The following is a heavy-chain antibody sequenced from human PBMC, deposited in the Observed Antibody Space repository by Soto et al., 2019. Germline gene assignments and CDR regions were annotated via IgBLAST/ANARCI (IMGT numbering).Heavy chain of an antibody. J-gene: IGHJ4*02. D-gene: IGHD1-26*01. Sequence: RGSLCLSCLASGFIFRSYAIHWVRQAPGKGLEWVAVITYDGANGYYADSVRGRFAISRDNSKSTLFLQMNSLRPEDTAVYYCARAFSGSYPNFDYWGQGTLVTVSS. CDR1: GFIFRSYA. CDR2: ITYDGANG. CDR3: ARAFSGSYPNFDY. V-gene: IGHV3-30*09.